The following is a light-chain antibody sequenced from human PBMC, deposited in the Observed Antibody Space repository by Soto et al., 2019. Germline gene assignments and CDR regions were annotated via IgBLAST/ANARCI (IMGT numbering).Light chain of an antibody. Sequence: DIVMTQSPDSLTVSLGERATINCKSSQSVLYSPNNKNYLAWFQQKPGHPPKLLIYWASSRESGVPDRFSGSGSGTDFTLTISSLQAEDVAVYYCQQYHSTPWTFGQGTKVEIK. J-gene: IGKJ1*01. CDR3: QQYHSTPWT. CDR1: QSVLYSPNNKNY. V-gene: IGKV4-1*01. CDR2: WAS.